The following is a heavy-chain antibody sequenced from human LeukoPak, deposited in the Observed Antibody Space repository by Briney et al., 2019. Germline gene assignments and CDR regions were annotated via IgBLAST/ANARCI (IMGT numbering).Heavy chain of an antibody. CDR3: ATHPGGLQSGFDN. V-gene: IGHV5-51*01. Sequence: GESLKISCKGSGYTFTSYWVGWVRQMPGKGLEYMGIIHPGDSDTRYSPSFQGQVTISVDRSSTTAYLQWSRLRASDTAMYYCATHPGGLQSGFDNWGQGTLVTVSS. CDR2: IHPGDSDT. D-gene: IGHD5-24*01. CDR1: GYTFTSYW. J-gene: IGHJ4*02.